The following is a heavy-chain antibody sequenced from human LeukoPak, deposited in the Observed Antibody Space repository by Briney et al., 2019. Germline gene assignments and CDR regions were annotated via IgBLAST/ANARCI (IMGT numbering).Heavy chain of an antibody. D-gene: IGHD6-19*01. CDR1: GFTFSSYG. Sequence: GGSLRLSCAASGFTFSSYGMHWVRQAPGKGLEWVAVISYDGSNKYYADSVKGRFTISRDNSKNTLYLQMNSLRAEDTAVYYCAKGVYSSGWYGWFDYWGQGTLVTVSS. V-gene: IGHV3-30*18. CDR2: ISYDGSNK. CDR3: AKGVYSSGWYGWFDY. J-gene: IGHJ4*02.